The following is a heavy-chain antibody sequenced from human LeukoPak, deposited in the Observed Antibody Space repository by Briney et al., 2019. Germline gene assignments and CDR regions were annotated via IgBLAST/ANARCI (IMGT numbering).Heavy chain of an antibody. CDR3: ATNTGSYFAWFDY. V-gene: IGHV4-59*03. J-gene: IGHJ4*02. D-gene: IGHD1-26*01. CDR2: IHHSGST. CDR1: AGSLNRFY. Sequence: SETLSLTCTVSAGSLNRFYWNWIRQSPGKGLEWIGYIHHSGSTKYNPSLQSRVTMSMDTSKNQVSLKLSSVSAADSAVYSCATNTGSYFAWFDYWGQGTLVTVSS.